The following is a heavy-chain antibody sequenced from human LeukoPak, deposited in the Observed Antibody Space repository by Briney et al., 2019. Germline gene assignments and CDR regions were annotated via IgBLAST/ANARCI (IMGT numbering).Heavy chain of an antibody. CDR2: INHSGST. Sequence: SETLSLTCAVYGGSFSGYYWSWIRQPPGKGLEWIGEINHSGSTNYNPSLKSRVPISVDPSKNQFPLKLSSVTAADTAVYYCARGVGATPGANWCDPWRQGTLVTVSS. CDR3: ARGVGATPGANWCDP. J-gene: IGHJ5*02. D-gene: IGHD1-26*01. V-gene: IGHV4-34*01. CDR1: GGSFSGYY.